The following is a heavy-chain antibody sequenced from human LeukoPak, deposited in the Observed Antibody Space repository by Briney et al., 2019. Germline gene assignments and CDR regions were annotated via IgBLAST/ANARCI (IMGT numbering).Heavy chain of an antibody. Sequence: SETLSLTCTVSGYSISSGYYWGWIRQPPGKGLEWIGSIYRSGSTYYNPSLKSRVTISVDTSKNQFSLKLSSVTAADTAVYYCARGFTSVYFDYWGQGTLVTVSS. D-gene: IGHD4-17*01. V-gene: IGHV4-38-2*02. CDR1: GYSISSGYY. J-gene: IGHJ4*02. CDR3: ARGFTSVYFDY. CDR2: IYRSGST.